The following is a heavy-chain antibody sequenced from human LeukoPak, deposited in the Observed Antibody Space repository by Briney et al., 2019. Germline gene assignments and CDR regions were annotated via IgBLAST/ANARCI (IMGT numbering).Heavy chain of an antibody. CDR3: ARGFASGWYSRYDP. Sequence: PSETLSLTCTVSGGSISSYYWSWIRQPPGKGLEWIGYIYYSGITNYNPSLKSRVTISVDTSKNEFSLKMTSVTAADTAVYYCARGFASGWYSRYDPWGQGTLVTVSS. CDR1: GGSISSYY. CDR2: IYYSGIT. D-gene: IGHD6-19*01. J-gene: IGHJ5*02. V-gene: IGHV4-59*01.